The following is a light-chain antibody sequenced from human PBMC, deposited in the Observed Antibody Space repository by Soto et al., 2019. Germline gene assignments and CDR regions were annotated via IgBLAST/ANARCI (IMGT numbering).Light chain of an antibody. CDR1: ESVSSN. J-gene: IGKJ1*01. V-gene: IGKV3-15*01. CDR2: AAS. CDR3: QRYNNWWA. Sequence: EIVMTQSPVTLSLSPGDCGTFPCRAGESVSSNVVCYQQKPGQAPRLLIYAASTRASGVPARFTGGGSGTEFTLTISSLLFDDSAVDYCQRYNNWWAVSRETKVDI.